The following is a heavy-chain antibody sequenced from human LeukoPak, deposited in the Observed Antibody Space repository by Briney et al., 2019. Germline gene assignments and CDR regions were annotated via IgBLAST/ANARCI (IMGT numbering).Heavy chain of an antibody. J-gene: IGHJ4*02. V-gene: IGHV2-5*02. D-gene: IGHD1-14*01. CDR3: AHRKRAESG. CDR2: IYWDDDK. Sequence: SGPTLVKPTQTLTLTFTFSGFSLSTSGVGVGWIRQPPGKALEWLALIYWDDDKRCSPSLKSRLTITKDTSKNQVDLTMTNMAAVDTARKYCAHRKRAESGWGQGTLVTVSS. CDR1: GFSLSTSGVG.